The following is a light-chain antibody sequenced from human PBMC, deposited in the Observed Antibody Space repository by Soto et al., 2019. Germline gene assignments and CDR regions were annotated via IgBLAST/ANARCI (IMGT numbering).Light chain of an antibody. Sequence: QSALTQPASVSGSPGQSITISCTGTSNDVGGYKYVSWYQQYPGKAPKLMVYEVSNRPSGVSNRFSGYKSGNTASLTISGLQAEDEADYYCISYTSSSTTVFGGG. CDR2: EVS. V-gene: IGLV2-14*01. J-gene: IGLJ3*02. CDR3: ISYTSSSTTV. CDR1: SNDVGGYKY.